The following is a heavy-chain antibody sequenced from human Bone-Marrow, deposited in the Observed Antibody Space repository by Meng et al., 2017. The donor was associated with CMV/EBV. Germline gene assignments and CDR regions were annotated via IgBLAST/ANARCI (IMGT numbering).Heavy chain of an antibody. CDR1: GYSFTSYW. D-gene: IGHD4-11*01. J-gene: IGHJ4*02. CDR2: IYPGDSDT. V-gene: IGHV5-51*01. CDR3: ATLQSAFDY. Sequence: GGSLRLSCKASGYSFTSYWIGWVRRMPGKGLEWMGIIYPGDSDTRYSPSFQGQVTISADRSISTAYLQWSSLKASGTAMYYCATLQSAFDYWGQGTLVTVSS.